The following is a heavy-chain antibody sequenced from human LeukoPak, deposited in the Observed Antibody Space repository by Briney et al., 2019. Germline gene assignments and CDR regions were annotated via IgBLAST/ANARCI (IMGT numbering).Heavy chain of an antibody. D-gene: IGHD3-10*01. Sequence: GASVKVSCKASGYTFTSYGISWVRQAPGQVLEWMGWISAYNGNTNYAQKLQGRVTMTTDTSTSTAYMELRSLRSDDTAVYYCASDLRATMATGDFDYWGQGTLVTVSS. CDR3: ASDLRATMATGDFDY. CDR1: GYTFTSYG. J-gene: IGHJ4*02. CDR2: ISAYNGNT. V-gene: IGHV1-18*01.